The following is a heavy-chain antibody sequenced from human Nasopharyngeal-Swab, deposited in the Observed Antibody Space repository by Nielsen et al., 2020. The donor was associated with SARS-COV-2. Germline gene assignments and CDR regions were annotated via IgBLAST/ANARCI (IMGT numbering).Heavy chain of an antibody. D-gene: IGHD1-26*01. J-gene: IGHJ6*03. Sequence: SVKVSCKASGGTFSSYAISWVRQAPGQGLEWMGGSIPIFGTANYAQKFQGRVTITADESTSTAYMELSSLRSEDTAAYYCAVGATGYYYMDVWGKGTTVTVSS. CDR3: AVGATGYYYMDV. CDR1: GGTFSSYA. CDR2: SIPIFGTA. V-gene: IGHV1-69*13.